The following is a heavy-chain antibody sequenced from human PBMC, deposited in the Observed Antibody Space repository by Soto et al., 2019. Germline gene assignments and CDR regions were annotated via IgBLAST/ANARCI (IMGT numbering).Heavy chain of an antibody. CDR3: AKRPESVDV. Sequence: PGGSLRLSCAVSGVIGSSSDMGWVRQAPGKWLEWVSGITVSGGTYYADSVKGRFTISRDNSKNTLLLQINSLRAEDTAVYYCAKRPESVDVWGQGTMVTVSS. CDR1: GVIGSSSD. CDR2: ITVSGGT. V-gene: IGHV3-23*01. J-gene: IGHJ3*01.